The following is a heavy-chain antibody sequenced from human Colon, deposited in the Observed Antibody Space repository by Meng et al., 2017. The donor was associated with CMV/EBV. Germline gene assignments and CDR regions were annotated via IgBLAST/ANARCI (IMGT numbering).Heavy chain of an antibody. V-gene: IGHV4-31*02. D-gene: IGHD5-18*01. CDR3: AIDLRYSDSSSYFDS. J-gene: IGHJ4*02. CDR2: ISPSGPT. CDR1: GASIGSSGHS. Sequence: SGASIGSSGHSWPGIRQCPVNVLEWIGFISPSGPTGYESSLASRLTMSLYTSNNQFSLNLRSVTAADTAVYYCAIDLRYSDSSSYFDSGGQGSLVTVSS.